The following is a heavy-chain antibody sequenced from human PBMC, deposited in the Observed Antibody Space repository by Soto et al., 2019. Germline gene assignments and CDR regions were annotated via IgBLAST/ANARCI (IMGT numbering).Heavy chain of an antibody. V-gene: IGHV1-18*04. J-gene: IGHJ4*02. CDR3: ARVIITMVRGVMDY. CDR1: WYTFTRYG. CDR2: ISAYNGNT. Sequence: ASGEVSCQGSWYTFTRYGISWVGQAPGQGLEWMGWISAYNGNTNYAQKLQGRVTMTTDTSTSTAYMELRSLRSDDTAVYYCARVIITMVRGVMDYWGQGTLVTVSS. D-gene: IGHD3-10*01.